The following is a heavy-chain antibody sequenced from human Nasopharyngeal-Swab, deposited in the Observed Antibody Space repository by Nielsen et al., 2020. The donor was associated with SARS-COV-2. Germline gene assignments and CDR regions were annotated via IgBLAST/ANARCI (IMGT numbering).Heavy chain of an antibody. J-gene: IGHJ4*02. CDR3: ARDDYDILTCYYTGVIY. Sequence: WGRQDPGQGLEWMGIINPSGGRTSYAQKHQGRVTMTTDTSTSTAYMELRSLRSDDAALYYCARDDYDILTCYYTGVIYWGQGTLVTVPS. D-gene: IGHD3-9*01. V-gene: IGHV1-46*01. CDR2: INPSGGRT.